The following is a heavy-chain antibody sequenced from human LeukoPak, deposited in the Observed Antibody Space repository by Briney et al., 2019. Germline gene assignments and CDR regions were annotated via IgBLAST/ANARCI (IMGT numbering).Heavy chain of an antibody. CDR2: INSDGSSP. CDR1: GFTFSSYW. Sequence: GGSLRLSCAASGFTFSSYWMHWVRQAPGKGLVWVSRINSDGSSPNYADSVKGRFTISRDNSKNTLFLQMNSLRAEDTAIYYCAKEIASGLPFDYWGQGTLVTVSS. J-gene: IGHJ4*02. D-gene: IGHD3-3*02. V-gene: IGHV3-74*01. CDR3: AKEIASGLPFDY.